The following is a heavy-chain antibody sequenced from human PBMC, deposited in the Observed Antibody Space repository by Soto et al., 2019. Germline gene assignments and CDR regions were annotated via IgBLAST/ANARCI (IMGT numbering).Heavy chain of an antibody. D-gene: IGHD6-25*01. CDR2: IYYSGST. J-gene: IGHJ5*02. CDR1: GGSISSGGYY. Sequence: QVQLQESGPGLVKPSQTLSLTCTVSGGSISSGGYYWSWIRQHPGKGLEWSGYIYYSGSTSYNPSLNSPGTISVDTPKNQFSLKRSSVTAADTAVYAGAGGFSSGEVDPWGQGTLVTVSS. CDR3: AGGFSSGEVDP. V-gene: IGHV4-31*01.